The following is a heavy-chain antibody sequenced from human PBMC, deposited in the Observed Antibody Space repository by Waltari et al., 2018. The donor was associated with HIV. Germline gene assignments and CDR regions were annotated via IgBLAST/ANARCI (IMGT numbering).Heavy chain of an antibody. CDR3: TTEVYVVVVTAMSFDY. D-gene: IGHD2-21*02. Sequence: EVQLVESGGGLVKPGGSLRLSCAASGFTFSNAWMSWVRQAPGKGLEWVGRIKSKTDGGTTDYAAPVKGRFTISRDDSKNTLYLQMNSLKTEDTAVYYCTTEVYVVVVTAMSFDYWGQGTLVTVSS. CDR1: GFTFSNAW. V-gene: IGHV3-15*01. CDR2: IKSKTDGGTT. J-gene: IGHJ4*02.